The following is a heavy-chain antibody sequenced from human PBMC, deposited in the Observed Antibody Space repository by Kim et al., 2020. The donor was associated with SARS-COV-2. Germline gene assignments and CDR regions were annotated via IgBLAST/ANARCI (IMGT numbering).Heavy chain of an antibody. CDR2: INYRANT. V-gene: IGHV4-34*01. J-gene: IGHJ4*02. D-gene: IGHD3-10*01. CDR1: GGSFSGYY. Sequence: SETLSLTCAVYGGSFSGYYCSWIRQPPGKGLEWIGEINYRANTNYNPSLKTQVTISVDTSKNQFSLKLSSVTAAGTAVDYCARDLTMVRGAPIGYWRQGTVVTVSS. CDR3: ARDLTMVRGAPIGY.